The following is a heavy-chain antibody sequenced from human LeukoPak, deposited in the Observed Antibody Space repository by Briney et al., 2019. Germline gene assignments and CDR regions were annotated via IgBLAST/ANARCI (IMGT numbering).Heavy chain of an antibody. CDR3: ARDLSGYYYYYMDV. CDR2: MSYSGNT. J-gene: IGHJ6*03. V-gene: IGHV4-39*07. Sequence: RPSETLSLTCTVSGGPISSSFYNCAWIRQSPGKGLEWIGSMSYSGNTYYNPSLKSRVTISVDTSKNQFSLKLSSVTAADTAVYYCARDLSGYYYYYMDVWGKGTTVTVSS. CDR1: GGPISSSFYN. D-gene: IGHD3-9*01.